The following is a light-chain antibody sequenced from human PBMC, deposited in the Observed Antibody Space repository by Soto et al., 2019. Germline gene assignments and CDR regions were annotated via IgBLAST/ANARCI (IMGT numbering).Light chain of an antibody. CDR1: QDISNY. J-gene: IGKJ5*01. CDR3: QQYDNLPPLT. CDR2: DAS. V-gene: IGKV1-33*01. Sequence: DIQMTQSPSSLSASVGDRVTITCQASQDISNYLNWYQQKPGKAPKLLIYDASNLETGVPSRFSGSGSGTDFTFTISSLQPEDIAKYYCQQYDNLPPLTFGQGTRLEIK.